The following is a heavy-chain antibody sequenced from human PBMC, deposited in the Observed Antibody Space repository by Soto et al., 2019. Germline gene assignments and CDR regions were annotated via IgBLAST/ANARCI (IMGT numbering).Heavy chain of an antibody. CDR2: ISTTGTTS. V-gene: IGHV3-23*01. CDR1: GFTFSSFA. D-gene: IGHD1-26*01. J-gene: IGHJ4*02. CDR3: AKDKMGGTYPYYFDY. Sequence: EVQLLESGGGLVQPGGSLRLSCAASGFTFSSFAMSWVRQAPGKGLEWVLGISTTGTTSSYADSVKGRFTVPRDNTKNTLYLQMSSLRAEDTAVYYCAKDKMGGTYPYYFDYWGQGSVVTVSS.